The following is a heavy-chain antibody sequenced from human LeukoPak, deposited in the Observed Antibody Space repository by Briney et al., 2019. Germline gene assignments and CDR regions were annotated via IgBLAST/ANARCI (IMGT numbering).Heavy chain of an antibody. Sequence: PGGSLRLSCAVSGFTFSSYAMSWVRQAPGMGPEWVSYISTSGGSTYYSASAKGRFTISRDNARNSLFLQLRRLTAEDTAVYYCARDPRGDFVWGHRFDYWGQGVLVTVSS. CDR3: ARDPRGDFVWGHRFDY. J-gene: IGHJ4*02. CDR2: ISTSGGST. V-gene: IGHV3-23*01. CDR1: GFTFSSYA. D-gene: IGHD3-16*01.